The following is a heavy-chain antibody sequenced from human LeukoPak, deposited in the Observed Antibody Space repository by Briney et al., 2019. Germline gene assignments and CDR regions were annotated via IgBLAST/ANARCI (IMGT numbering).Heavy chain of an antibody. Sequence: PGGSLRLSCAASGFTVSSNYMSWVRQAPGKGLEGVSVIYSGGSTYYAGSVKGRFTISRDNSKNTLYLQMNSLRAEDTAVYYCARGTMNYYDSSGPRGDYWGQGTLVTVSS. CDR1: GFTVSSNY. V-gene: IGHV3-66*01. D-gene: IGHD3-22*01. CDR3: ARGTMNYYDSSGPRGDY. CDR2: IYSGGST. J-gene: IGHJ4*02.